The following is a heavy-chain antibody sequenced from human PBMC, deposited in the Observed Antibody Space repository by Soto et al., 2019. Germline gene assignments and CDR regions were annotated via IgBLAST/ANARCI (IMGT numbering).Heavy chain of an antibody. CDR3: ARDCGGDCSHNPNTLGY. CDR1: NGSITSSGYY. CDR2: IYYSGNT. J-gene: IGHJ4*02. V-gene: IGHV4-31*03. D-gene: IGHD2-21*02. Sequence: QVQLQESGPGLVKPSQTLSLTCTVSNGSITSSGYYWNWIRQHPGKGLEWIGNIYYSGNTNYNPSLKSRVTISVDTSDKPFSLTLTSVTAADTAVYYCARDCGGDCSHNPNTLGYWGQGTLVTVSS.